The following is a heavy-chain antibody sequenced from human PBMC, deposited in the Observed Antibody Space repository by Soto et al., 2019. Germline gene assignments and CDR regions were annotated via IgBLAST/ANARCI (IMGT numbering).Heavy chain of an antibody. D-gene: IGHD4-17*01. V-gene: IGHV3-23*01. CDR2: ISGSGGRT. CDR3: GRDPNGDYIGAFDF. CDR1: GVTFSRYA. J-gene: IGHJ3*01. Sequence: EVQVLESGGALIQPGGSLRLSCAVSGVTFSRYAMTWVRQAPGKGLEWVSAISGSGGRTYYADSVKGRCTISRDNSRNTLFLQMNSLRAEDTAVYYCGRDPNGDYIGAFDFWGQGTMVTVSS.